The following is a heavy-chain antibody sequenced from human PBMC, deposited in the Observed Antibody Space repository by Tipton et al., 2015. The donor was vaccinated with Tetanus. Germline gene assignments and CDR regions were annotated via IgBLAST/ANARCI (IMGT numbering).Heavy chain of an antibody. CDR3: AREGQWLGSDAFDV. CDR2: IKEDGNEQ. CDR1: GFTFSHHW. Sequence: GSLRLSCEGFGFTFSHHWMSWVRQAPGQGLEWVANIKEDGNEQYYVDSVKGRLTISRDNAKNSLFLQMDGLRGDDTSVYYCAREGQWLGSDAFDVWGRGTMVTVSS. V-gene: IGHV3-7*01. J-gene: IGHJ3*01. D-gene: IGHD6-19*01.